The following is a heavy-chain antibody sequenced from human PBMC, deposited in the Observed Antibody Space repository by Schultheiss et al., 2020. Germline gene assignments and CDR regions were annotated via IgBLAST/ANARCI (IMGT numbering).Heavy chain of an antibody. CDR2: INPSGGST. J-gene: IGHJ4*02. D-gene: IGHD5-12*01. Sequence: ASVKVSCKASGSTFTGYYMHWVRQAPGQGLEWMGIINPSGGSTSYAQKFQGRVTMTRDTSISTAYMELSRLRSDDTAVYYCVLQRGYSGYDSFDYWGQGTLVTVSS. CDR3: VLQRGYSGYDSFDY. V-gene: IGHV1-2*02. CDR1: GSTFTGYY.